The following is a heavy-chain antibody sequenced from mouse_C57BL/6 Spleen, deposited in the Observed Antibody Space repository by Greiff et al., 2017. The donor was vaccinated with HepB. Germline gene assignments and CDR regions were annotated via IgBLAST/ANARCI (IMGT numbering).Heavy chain of an antibody. J-gene: IGHJ3*01. CDR3: ARDDSSGFPWFAY. D-gene: IGHD3-2*02. Sequence: EVQLQQSGPGLVKPSQSLSLTCSVTGYSITSGYYWNWIRQFPGNKLEWMGYISYDGSNNYNPSLKNRISITRDTSKNQFFLKLNSVTTEDTATYYCARDDSSGFPWFAYWGQGTLVTVSA. V-gene: IGHV3-6*01. CDR1: GYSITSGYY. CDR2: ISYDGSN.